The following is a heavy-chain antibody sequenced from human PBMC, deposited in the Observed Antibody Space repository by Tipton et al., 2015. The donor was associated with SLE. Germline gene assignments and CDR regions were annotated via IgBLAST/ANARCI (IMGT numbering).Heavy chain of an antibody. V-gene: IGHV4-34*01. CDR3: ARGGYDFWSGPGNY. J-gene: IGHJ4*02. CDR1: GGSFSGYY. Sequence: LRLSCAVYGGSFSGYYWSWIRQPPGKGLEWIGEIXHRGSTNYNPTLKSRVTISVDRSKKQFSLKLRSATAADTAVYYCARGGYDFWSGPGNYWGQGTLVTVSS. D-gene: IGHD3-3*01. CDR2: IXHRGST.